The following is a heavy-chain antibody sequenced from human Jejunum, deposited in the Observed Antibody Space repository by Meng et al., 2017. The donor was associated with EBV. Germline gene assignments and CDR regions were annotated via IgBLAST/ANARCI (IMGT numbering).Heavy chain of an antibody. D-gene: IGHD5-24*01. CDR2: INPTGDST. Sequence: VRLVQSGAEVKKPGAAVKVSCKESGDTFTRYYMHWVRQAPGQGLEWMGIINPTGDSTTYAEKFQGRLTMTRDTSTTTAYMELSSLRSEDTAVYYCAGGMTIRQNWFDPWGQGTLVTVSS. V-gene: IGHV1-46*01. J-gene: IGHJ5*02. CDR3: AGGMTIRQNWFDP. CDR1: GDTFTRYY.